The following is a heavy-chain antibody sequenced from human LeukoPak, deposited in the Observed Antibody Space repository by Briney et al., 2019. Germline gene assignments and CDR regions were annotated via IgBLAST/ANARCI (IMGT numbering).Heavy chain of an antibody. J-gene: IGHJ6*03. CDR2: ISWNSGSI. D-gene: IGHD1-14*01. CDR3: ATATNPSYHYMDV. Sequence: GRSLRLSCAASGFTFDDYAMHWVRQAPGKGLEWVSGISWNSGSIGYADSVKGRFTISRDNAKNSLYLQMNSLRAEDMALYYCATATNPSYHYMDVWGKGTTVTVSS. V-gene: IGHV3-9*03. CDR1: GFTFDDYA.